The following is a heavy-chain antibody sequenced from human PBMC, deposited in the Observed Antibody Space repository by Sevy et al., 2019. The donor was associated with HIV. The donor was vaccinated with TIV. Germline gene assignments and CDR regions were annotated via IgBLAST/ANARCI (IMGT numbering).Heavy chain of an antibody. CDR2: ISNDGSNK. Sequence: GGSLRLSCAASGFTFSSYAMHWVRQAPGKGLEWVAVISNDGSNKYYADSVKGRFTISRDNSKNTLYLQMNSLRAEDTAVYYCARDRLVRADFDYWGQGTLVTVSS. CDR1: GFTFSSYA. J-gene: IGHJ4*02. D-gene: IGHD3-10*01. CDR3: ARDRLVRADFDY. V-gene: IGHV3-30-3*01.